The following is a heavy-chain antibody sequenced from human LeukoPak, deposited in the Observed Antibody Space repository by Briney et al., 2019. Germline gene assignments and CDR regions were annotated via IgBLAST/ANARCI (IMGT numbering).Heavy chain of an antibody. Sequence: GGSLRLSCAASGFTFTSYAMHWVRQAPGKGLEWVAVISYDGSNKYYADSVKGRFTISRDNSKNTLYLQMNSLRAEDTAVYYCAREVAELLSVSGAFDIWGQGTMVTVSS. V-gene: IGHV3-30-3*01. D-gene: IGHD1-26*01. CDR3: AREVAELLSVSGAFDI. CDR2: ISYDGSNK. CDR1: GFTFTSYA. J-gene: IGHJ3*02.